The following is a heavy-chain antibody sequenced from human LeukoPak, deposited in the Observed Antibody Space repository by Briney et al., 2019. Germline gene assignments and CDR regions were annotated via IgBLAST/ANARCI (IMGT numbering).Heavy chain of an antibody. CDR3: ARDDYDSSGYHY. CDR2: IWYDGSNK. J-gene: IGHJ4*02. CDR1: GFTFSSYG. Sequence: GGSLRLSCAASGFTFSSYGMHWVRQAPGKGLEWVAVIWYDGSNKYYADSVKGRFTISRDDSKNTLYLQMNSLRAEDTAVYYCARDDYDSSGYHYWGQGTLVTVSS. D-gene: IGHD3-22*01. V-gene: IGHV3-33*08.